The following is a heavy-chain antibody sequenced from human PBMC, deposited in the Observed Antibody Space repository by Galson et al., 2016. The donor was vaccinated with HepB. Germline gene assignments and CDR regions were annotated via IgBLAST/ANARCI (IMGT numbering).Heavy chain of an antibody. D-gene: IGHD3-16*01. V-gene: IGHV4-39*01. Sequence: SETLSLTCTVSGGSFSSTSFSWGWIRQPPGKGLEWIGNIYNSGSTYYNPSLKSRVTISVDTSKNQFSLNLTSVTAADTAVYYCASRFSHGIMRDYWGQGTLVTVSS. J-gene: IGHJ4*02. CDR3: ASRFSHGIMRDY. CDR1: GGSFSSTSFS. CDR2: IYNSGST.